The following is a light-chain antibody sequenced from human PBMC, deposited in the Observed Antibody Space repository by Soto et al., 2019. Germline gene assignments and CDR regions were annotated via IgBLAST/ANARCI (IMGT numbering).Light chain of an antibody. CDR2: EAS. CDR3: QQYNTSSRT. J-gene: IGKJ1*01. Sequence: DIQMTQSPSTLSGSVGDRVTITCRASQSISSWLAWYQQKPGKAPKLLIYEASSLKSGVPSRFSGSGSGTEFTLTISSLQPEDFATYYCQQYNTSSRTFGQGTKVDIK. V-gene: IGKV1-5*01. CDR1: QSISSW.